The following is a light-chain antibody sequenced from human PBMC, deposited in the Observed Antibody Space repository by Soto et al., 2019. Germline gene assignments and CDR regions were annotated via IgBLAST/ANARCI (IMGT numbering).Light chain of an antibody. Sequence: EIVMTQSPDTLSVSPCEIATLSCRASQSVSSNLAWYQQKPGQAPRLLIYGASTRATGIPARFSGSGSGTEFTLTISSLQSEDFAVYYCQQYGSSPRTFGQGTKVDIK. CDR2: GAS. CDR1: QSVSSN. J-gene: IGKJ1*01. CDR3: QQYGSSPRT. V-gene: IGKV3-15*01.